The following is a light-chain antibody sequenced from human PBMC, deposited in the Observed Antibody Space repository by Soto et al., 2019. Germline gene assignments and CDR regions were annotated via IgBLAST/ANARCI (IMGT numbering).Light chain of an antibody. Sequence: EIVMTQTPDTLSAAPGERATLSCSASQSVNTNVAWYQQKAGQAPRLLIYGASTRATGIPARFSGSGSGTDFTLTISSLEPEDFAVYYCQQRSNWLTFGGGTKVAI. CDR1: QSVNTN. J-gene: IGKJ4*01. V-gene: IGKV3-15*01. CDR2: GAS. CDR3: QQRSNWLT.